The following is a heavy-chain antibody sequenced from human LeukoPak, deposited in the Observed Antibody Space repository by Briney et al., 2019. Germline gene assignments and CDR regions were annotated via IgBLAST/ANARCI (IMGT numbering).Heavy chain of an antibody. CDR3: ARDSYSHDYGETNDAFDI. J-gene: IGHJ3*02. Sequence: ASVKVSCKASGYTFTSYGISWVRQAPGQGLEWMGWISAYNGNTNYAQKLQGRVTMTTDTSTSTAYMELRSLRSDDTAVYYCARDSYSHDYGETNDAFDIWGQGTMVTVSS. D-gene: IGHD4-17*01. CDR1: GYTFTSYG. V-gene: IGHV1-18*01. CDR2: ISAYNGNT.